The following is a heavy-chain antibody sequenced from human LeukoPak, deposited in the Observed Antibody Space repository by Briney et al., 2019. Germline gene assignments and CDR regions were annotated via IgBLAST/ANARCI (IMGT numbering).Heavy chain of an antibody. CDR3: AKVAGTTSFYYYMDV. CDR1: GFSLNDFG. V-gene: IGHV3-30*02. CDR2: IRHDERFK. D-gene: IGHD1-7*01. J-gene: IGHJ6*03. Sequence: GGSLRLSCVASGFSLNDFGIHWVRQAPGKGLEWVAFIRHDERFKYYADSVKGRFTVSRDTSRHTVYVQMNSLRIEDTAVYHCAKVAGTTSFYYYMDVWGIGTTVTVSS.